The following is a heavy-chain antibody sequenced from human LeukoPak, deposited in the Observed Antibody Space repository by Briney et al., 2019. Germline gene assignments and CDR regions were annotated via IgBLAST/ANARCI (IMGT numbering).Heavy chain of an antibody. V-gene: IGHV4-31*03. CDR1: GGSISSGGYY. D-gene: IGHD3-10*01. J-gene: IGHJ3*02. CDR2: IYYSGSS. CDR3: ARDLMEAFDI. Sequence: SETLSLTCTVSGGSISSGGYYWSWIRQHPGKGLEWIGYIYYSGSSYYNPSLKSRVTMSVDTSKNQFSLKLSSVTAADTAVYYCARDLMEAFDIWGQGTMVTVSS.